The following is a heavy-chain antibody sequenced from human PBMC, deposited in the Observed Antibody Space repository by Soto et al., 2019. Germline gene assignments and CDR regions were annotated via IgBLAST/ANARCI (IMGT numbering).Heavy chain of an antibody. CDR1: GGSISSGDYY. J-gene: IGHJ4*02. Sequence: PSETLSLTCTVSGGSISSGDYYWSWIRQPPGKGLEWIGYIYYTGSTYYNPSLKSRVTISVDTSKNQFSLKLSSVTAADTAVYYCARGPNYYESSESRYCFVVWGQGTLVTVSS. V-gene: IGHV4-30-4*01. CDR2: IYYTGST. D-gene: IGHD3-22*01. CDR3: ARGPNYYESSESRYCFVV.